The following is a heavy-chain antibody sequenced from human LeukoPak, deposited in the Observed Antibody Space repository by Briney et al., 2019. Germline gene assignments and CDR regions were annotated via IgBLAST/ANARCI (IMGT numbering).Heavy chain of an antibody. CDR3: AKEPRSGVVY. D-gene: IGHD2-15*01. Sequence: GGSLRLSCAASGFTFSSAMHWVRQAPGKGLEWVAIISYDGTNKYYADSVKGRFTISRDNSKNTLYLQMNSLRAEDTAVYYCAKEPRSGVVYWGQGTLVTVSS. CDR1: GFTFSSA. J-gene: IGHJ4*02. CDR2: ISYDGTNK. V-gene: IGHV3-30*04.